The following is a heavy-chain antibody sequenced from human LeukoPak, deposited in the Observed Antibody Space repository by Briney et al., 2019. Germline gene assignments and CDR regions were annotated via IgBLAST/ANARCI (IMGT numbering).Heavy chain of an antibody. CDR1: GFTFSNYG. J-gene: IGHJ4*02. CDR3: AKVWFGPDY. V-gene: IGHV3-23*01. Sequence: PGGSLRLSCATSGFTFSNYGMSWIRQAPGKGLEWVSGISGSGGSTYYADSVKGRFTISRDNSKNTLDLQMNSLRAEDTAIYYCAKVWFGPDYWGQGTLVTVSS. CDR2: ISGSGGST. D-gene: IGHD3-10*01.